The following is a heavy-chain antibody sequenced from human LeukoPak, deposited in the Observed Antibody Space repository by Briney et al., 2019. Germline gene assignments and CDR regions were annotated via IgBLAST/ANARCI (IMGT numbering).Heavy chain of an antibody. CDR1: GFAFSSYG. CDR3: AKDRFDGSYYLDS. Sequence: GGSLRLSCAASGFAFSSYGMHWVRQAPGKGLEWVAYIHYDSSTEDYADSVKGRFTISRDNSMNTVYLLMNSLRAEDTALYYLAKDRFDGSYYLDSWGQGTLVTVSS. V-gene: IGHV3-30*02. J-gene: IGHJ4*02. CDR2: IHYDSSTE. D-gene: IGHD3-9*01.